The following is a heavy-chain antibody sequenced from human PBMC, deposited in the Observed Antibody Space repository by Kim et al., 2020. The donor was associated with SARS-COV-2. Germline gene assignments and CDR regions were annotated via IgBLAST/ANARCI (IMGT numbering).Heavy chain of an antibody. D-gene: IGHD3-16*02. Sequence: GGSLRLSCAASGFTFSDYYMSWIRQAPGKGLEWVSYISSSSSNTNYADSVKGRFTISRDNAKNSLYLQMNSLRAEDTAVYYCARGGYDYVWGGHRDYYYYSGMDAWGPGTPVTLSS. J-gene: IGHJ6*02. CDR1: GFTFSDYY. CDR2: ISSSSSNT. CDR3: ARGGYDYVWGGHRDYYYYSGMDA. V-gene: IGHV3-11*05.